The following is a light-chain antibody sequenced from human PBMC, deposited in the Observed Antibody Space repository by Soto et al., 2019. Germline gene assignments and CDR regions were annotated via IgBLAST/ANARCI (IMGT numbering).Light chain of an antibody. V-gene: IGKV3-11*01. Sequence: LTQYPNTLSLSPGERSGLSGISSQSVTNCIAWYQQRPGQAPRLLIYDASNRATGVPARFSGSGSGTEFTLSISSLQSEDSAVYYCQPYTNWPPIPSGHGTRLENK. J-gene: IGKJ5*01. CDR3: QPYTNWPPIP. CDR1: QSVTNC. CDR2: DAS.